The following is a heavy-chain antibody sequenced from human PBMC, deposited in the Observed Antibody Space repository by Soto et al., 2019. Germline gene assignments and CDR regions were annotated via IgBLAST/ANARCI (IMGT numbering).Heavy chain of an antibody. V-gene: IGHV3-74*01. J-gene: IGHJ4*02. CDR2: ASRDATTI. CDR1: GFTFNNCW. Sequence: EVHLVESGGGLVQPGGSLRLSCAASGFTFNNCWMHWVRQAPGKGLEWVSRASRDATTINYADSVNGRFAISRDNARNTLYLQMNNLRAEDAAVYYCVRGSNDWYGLDYWGQGTRVTVSS. D-gene: IGHD3-9*01. CDR3: VRGSNDWYGLDY.